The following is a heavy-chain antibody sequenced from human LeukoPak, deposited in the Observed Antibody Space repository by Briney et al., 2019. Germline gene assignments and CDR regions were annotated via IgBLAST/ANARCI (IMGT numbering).Heavy chain of an antibody. Sequence: GSLSLSCAASGFTFSSYAMTWVRQAPGKGLEWVSVINGGGGSTFYADSVKGRFTISRDNSKNTLYLQMNSLRAEDTAVYYCAKEGGKSSSSCYYFDHWGQGSLVTVSS. CDR2: INGGGGST. CDR1: GFTFSSYA. CDR3: AKEGGKSSSSCYYFDH. D-gene: IGHD2-2*01. J-gene: IGHJ4*02. V-gene: IGHV3-23*01.